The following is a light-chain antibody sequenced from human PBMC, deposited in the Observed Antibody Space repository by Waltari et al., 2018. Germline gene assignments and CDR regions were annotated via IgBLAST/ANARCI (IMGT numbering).Light chain of an antibody. V-gene: IGLV2-14*01. J-gene: IGLJ2*01. CDR1: SCDVCGYNF. Sequence: QSALTQPASVSGSPGPSITISCTGTSCDVCGYNFSSCYPQHPGNAPKLMIYAVSKRPSGVSNRFSGSKSGNTASLTISGLQAEDEADYYCSSYTSSSTLVFGGGTKLTVL. CDR3: SSYTSSSTLV. CDR2: AVS.